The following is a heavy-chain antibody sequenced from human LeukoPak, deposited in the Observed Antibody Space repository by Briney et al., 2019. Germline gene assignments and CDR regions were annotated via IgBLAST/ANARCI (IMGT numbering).Heavy chain of an antibody. V-gene: IGHV5-51*01. CDR3: ARDAGYSYGWVGDY. Sequence: GESLKISCKGSGYAFPSYWIAWVRQMPGKGLEWLGIIYPADSDTRYSPSFQGQVTISADKSISTAYPQWSSLKASDTAMYYCARDAGYSYGWVGDYWGQGTLVTVSS. J-gene: IGHJ4*02. CDR1: GYAFPSYW. D-gene: IGHD5-18*01. CDR2: IYPADSDT.